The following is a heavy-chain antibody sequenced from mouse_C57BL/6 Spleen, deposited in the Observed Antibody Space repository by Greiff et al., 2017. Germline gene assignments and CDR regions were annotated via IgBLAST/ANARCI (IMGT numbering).Heavy chain of an antibody. Sequence: VQLQQSGAELVKPGASVKISCKASGYAFSSYWMNWVKQRPGKGLEWIGQIYPGDGDTNYNGKFKGKATLTADKSSSTAYMQLCSLTSEDSAVXFCASSSNDVCFDYWGQGTTLTVSS. CDR3: ASSSNDVCFDY. J-gene: IGHJ2*01. CDR2: IYPGDGDT. V-gene: IGHV1-80*01. CDR1: GYAFSSYW. D-gene: IGHD2-12*01.